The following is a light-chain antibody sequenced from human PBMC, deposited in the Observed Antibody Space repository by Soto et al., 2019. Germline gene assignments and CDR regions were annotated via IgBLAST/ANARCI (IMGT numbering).Light chain of an antibody. J-gene: IGKJ5*01. CDR3: QQYDNWPIT. CDR2: GAS. CDR1: QSVSSN. Sequence: EIVMTQSPATLSVSPGERATLSCRASQSVSSNLAWYQQKPGQAPRLLIYGASTRATGIPARFSGSGSGTEFTLTISSLQSEAFAVFYCQQYDNWPITFGQGTRLEI. V-gene: IGKV3-15*01.